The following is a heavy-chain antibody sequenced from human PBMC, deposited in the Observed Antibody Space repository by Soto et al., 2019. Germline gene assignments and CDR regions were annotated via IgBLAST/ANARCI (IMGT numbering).Heavy chain of an antibody. D-gene: IGHD6-19*01. J-gene: IGHJ3*02. CDR3: ARHIAMAGPYGAFDI. V-gene: IGHV3-30*03. CDR1: GFTFSNYA. Sequence: QVQLVESGGGVVQPGRSLRLSCAASGFTFSNYAMYWVRQAPAKGLEWVAAISYDGSDKSYADSVKGRFTISRDNSKNTLYLQINSLRAEDTAVYYCARHIAMAGPYGAFDIWGQGTMVTVSS. CDR2: ISYDGSDK.